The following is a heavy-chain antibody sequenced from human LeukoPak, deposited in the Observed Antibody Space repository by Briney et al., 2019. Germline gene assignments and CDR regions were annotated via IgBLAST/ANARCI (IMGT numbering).Heavy chain of an antibody. J-gene: IGHJ4*02. CDR2: INSDGSST. D-gene: IGHD5-12*01. CDR3: ARGFGYDNILTY. Sequence: GGSLRLSCAASGFSFSSYWMHWVRQAPGKGLVWVSRINSDGSSTSYADSVKGRFTISRDNAKNTLYLQMNSLRAEDTAVYYSARGFGYDNILTYWGQGTLVTVSS. CDR1: GFSFSSYW. V-gene: IGHV3-74*01.